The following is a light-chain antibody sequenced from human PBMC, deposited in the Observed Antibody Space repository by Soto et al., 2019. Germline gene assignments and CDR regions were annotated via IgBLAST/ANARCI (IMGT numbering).Light chain of an antibody. CDR1: SSNIGSNT. V-gene: IGLV1-44*01. CDR2: SNN. J-gene: IGLJ2*01. CDR3: AAWDSSLNGVV. Sequence: QSALTQPPSASGTPGQRVTISCSGSSSNIGSNTVNWYQQLPGTAPKLLIYSNNQRPSGVPDRFSGSKSGTSASLAISGLQSEDEADYYCAAWDSSLNGVVFGGGTMVTVL.